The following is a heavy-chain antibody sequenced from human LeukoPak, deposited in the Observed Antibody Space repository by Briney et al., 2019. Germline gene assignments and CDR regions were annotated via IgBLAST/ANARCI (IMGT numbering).Heavy chain of an antibody. J-gene: IGHJ6*03. CDR3: ARHSLKYYYGSGGAYQYYYYYMDV. D-gene: IGHD3-10*01. Sequence: GESLKISCKGSGYSFTSYWIGWVRQMPGKGLEWMGIIYPGDSDTRYSPSFQGQVTISADKSISTAYLQWSSLKASDTAMYYCARHSLKYYYGSGGAYQYYYYYMDVWGKGTTVTVSS. CDR1: GYSFTSYW. V-gene: IGHV5-51*01. CDR2: IYPGDSDT.